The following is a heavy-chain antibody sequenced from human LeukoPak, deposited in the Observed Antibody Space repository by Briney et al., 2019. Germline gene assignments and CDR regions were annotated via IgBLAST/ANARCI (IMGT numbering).Heavy chain of an antibody. CDR2: MNPNTGNT. J-gene: IGHJ6*03. V-gene: IGHV1-8*03. D-gene: IGHD3-10*01. CDR1: GYTFTSYD. Sequence: ASVKVSCKASGYTFTSYDINWVRQASGQGLEWMGWMNPNTGNTGYAQKFQGRVTITADKSTSTAYMELSSLGSEDTAIYYCAKGRGRPNVNRGVYNYHYYMEVWGTGTTVIVS. CDR3: AKGRGRPNVNRGVYNYHYYMEV.